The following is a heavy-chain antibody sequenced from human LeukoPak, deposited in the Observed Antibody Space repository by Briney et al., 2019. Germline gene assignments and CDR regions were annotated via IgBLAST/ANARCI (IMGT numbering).Heavy chain of an antibody. CDR2: IRYDGSNK. CDR1: GFTFSSYG. J-gene: IGHJ6*03. CDR3: ARMGCSSTSCRYYYYYYMDV. V-gene: IGHV3-30*02. Sequence: GGSLRLSCAASGFTFSSYGMHWVRQAPGKGLEWVAFIRYDGSNKYYADSVKGRFTISRDNSKNTLYLQMNSLRAEDTAVYYCARMGCSSTSCRYYYYYYMDVWGKGTTVTVSS. D-gene: IGHD2-2*01.